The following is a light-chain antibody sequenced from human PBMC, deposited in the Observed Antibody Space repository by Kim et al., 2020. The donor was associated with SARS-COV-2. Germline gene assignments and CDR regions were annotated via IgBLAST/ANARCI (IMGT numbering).Light chain of an antibody. CDR3: QQYNGAPWT. V-gene: IGKV1-27*01. CDR2: AAS. J-gene: IGKJ1*01. CDR1: QGISHD. Sequence: DIQMTQSPSSLSASVGDRVTITCRASQGISHDLAWYQQKPGKVPKLLIFAASALHSGVPSRFSGSGSGTDFTLTISSLQPEDVATYYCQQYNGAPWTLGQGT.